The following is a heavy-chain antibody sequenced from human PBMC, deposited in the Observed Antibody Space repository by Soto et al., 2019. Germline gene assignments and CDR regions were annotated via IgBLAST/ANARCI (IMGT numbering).Heavy chain of an antibody. D-gene: IGHD2-2*01. Sequence: EVQVLESGGGLVQPGGSLRLSCAASGFTFSSYAMSWVRQAPGQGLEWVSAISGSGSNPYYADSVKGRFTISRDNSKNTLDLQMNSLRAEDTGLYFCAKTAAMTIRDGFAHWGQGTLGNGSS. J-gene: IGHJ4*02. CDR1: GFTFSSYA. CDR2: ISGSGSNP. V-gene: IGHV3-23*01. CDR3: AKTAAMTIRDGFAH.